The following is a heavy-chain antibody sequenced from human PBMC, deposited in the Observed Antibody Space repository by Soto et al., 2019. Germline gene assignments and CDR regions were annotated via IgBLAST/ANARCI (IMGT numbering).Heavy chain of an antibody. Sequence: SETLSLTCTVSGGSISSGDYYWSWIRQPPGKGLEWIGYIYYSGSTYYNPSLKSRVTISVDTSKNQFSLKLSSVTAADTAVFYCARLIHCKTTSCYFDYWGQGTLVTVSS. CDR2: IYYSGST. CDR1: GGSISSGDYY. CDR3: ARLIHCKTTSCYFDY. D-gene: IGHD2-2*01. J-gene: IGHJ4*02. V-gene: IGHV4-30-4*01.